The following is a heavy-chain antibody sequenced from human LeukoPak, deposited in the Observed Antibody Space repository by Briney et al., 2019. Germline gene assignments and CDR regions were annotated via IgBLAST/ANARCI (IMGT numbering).Heavy chain of an antibody. J-gene: IGHJ4*02. Sequence: SETLSLTCTVSGGSINSYYWTWIRQPPGKGLEWIAYIDYSGSTDYNSSLKSGVTFSLDTTNTQISLQLGSVSAADTAMYYCTRGVGIQRWSFFFDYWGQGTLVSVSS. CDR2: IDYSGST. CDR3: TRGVGIQRWSFFFDY. D-gene: IGHD5-18*01. V-gene: IGHV4-59*01. CDR1: GGSINSYY.